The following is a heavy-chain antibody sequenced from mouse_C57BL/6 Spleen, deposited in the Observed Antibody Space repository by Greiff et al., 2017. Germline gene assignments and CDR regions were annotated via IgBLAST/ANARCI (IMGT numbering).Heavy chain of an antibody. V-gene: IGHV5-4*01. CDR1: GFTFSSYA. CDR2: ISDGGSYT. D-gene: IGHD1-1*01. J-gene: IGHJ4*01. CDR3: ARDYYGSTSYYYAMDY. Sequence: EVNLVESGGGLVKPGGSLKLSCAASGFTFSSYAMSWVRQTPEKRLEWVATISDGGSYTYYPDNVKGRFTISRDNAKNNLYLQMSHLKSEDTAMYYCARDYYGSTSYYYAMDYWGQGTSVTVSS.